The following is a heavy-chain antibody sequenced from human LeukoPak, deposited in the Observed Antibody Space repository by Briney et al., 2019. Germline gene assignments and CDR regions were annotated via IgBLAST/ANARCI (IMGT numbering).Heavy chain of an antibody. CDR1: GFTFSSYW. J-gene: IGHJ4*02. D-gene: IGHD6-13*01. Sequence: SGGSLRLSCAASGFTFSSYWMHWVRQAPGKGLVWVSRINSDGSSTSYADSVKGRFTISRDNAKNSLYLQMNSLRAEDTAVYYCARVRSPGIAAAATAVDYWGQGTLVTVSS. CDR3: ARVRSPGIAAAATAVDY. CDR2: INSDGSST. V-gene: IGHV3-74*01.